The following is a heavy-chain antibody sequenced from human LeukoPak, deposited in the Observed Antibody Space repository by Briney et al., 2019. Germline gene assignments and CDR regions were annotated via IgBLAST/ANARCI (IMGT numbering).Heavy chain of an antibody. V-gene: IGHV4-59*11. CDR3: ALDSSGWSDDSFDI. Sequence: SETLSLTCSVSGGSISSHYWSWIRQPPGKGLEWIGYIYYSGGTKYNPSLKSRVTISVDTSKNQFSLKLSSVTAADTAVYYCALDSSGWSDDSFDIWGPGTTVTVSS. CDR1: GGSISSHY. J-gene: IGHJ3*02. CDR2: IYYSGGT. D-gene: IGHD6-19*01.